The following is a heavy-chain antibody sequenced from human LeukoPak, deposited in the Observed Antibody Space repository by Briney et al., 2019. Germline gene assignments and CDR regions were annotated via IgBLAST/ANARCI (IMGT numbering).Heavy chain of an antibody. J-gene: IGHJ4*02. V-gene: IGHV3-15*01. CDR2: IKSKTDGGTT. D-gene: IGHD3-10*01. CDR3: TTDDSGSYPPTVDY. Sequence: PGGSLRLSCAASGFTFSSYEMNWVRQAPGKGLEWVGRIKSKTDGGTTDYAAPVKGRFTISRDDSKNTLYLQMNSLKTEDTAVYYCTTDDSGSYPPTVDYWGQGTLVTVSS. CDR1: GFTFSSYE.